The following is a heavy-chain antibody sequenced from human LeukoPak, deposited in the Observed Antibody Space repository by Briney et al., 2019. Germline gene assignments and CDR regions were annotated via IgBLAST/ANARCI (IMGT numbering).Heavy chain of an antibody. CDR2: IKQDGSEK. CDR1: GFTFSSYW. Sequence: GGSLRLSCAASGFTFSSYWMSWVRQAPGKGLEWVANIKQDGSEKYYVDSVKGRFTISRDNAKNSLYLQMNSLRAEDTAVYYCAKGYSYGRVDYWGQGTLVTVSS. V-gene: IGHV3-7*03. D-gene: IGHD5-18*01. J-gene: IGHJ4*02. CDR3: AKGYSYGRVDY.